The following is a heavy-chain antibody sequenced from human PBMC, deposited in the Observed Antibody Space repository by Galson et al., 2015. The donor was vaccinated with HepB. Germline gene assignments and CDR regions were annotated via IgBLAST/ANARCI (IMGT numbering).Heavy chain of an antibody. CDR1: GYNFGTYW. D-gene: IGHD2-21*01. J-gene: IGHJ6*02. Sequence: QSGAEVKKPGESLRISCAGSGYNFGTYWIGWVRQVPGKGLEWLGSIYPRASDIRYGQSFQGQVTISVDKSINTAYLQLTSLKASDSAIYYCARRQIYGGGIYARDVWGQGTTVTVSS. CDR2: IYPRASDI. V-gene: IGHV5-51*01. CDR3: ARRQIYGGGIYARDV.